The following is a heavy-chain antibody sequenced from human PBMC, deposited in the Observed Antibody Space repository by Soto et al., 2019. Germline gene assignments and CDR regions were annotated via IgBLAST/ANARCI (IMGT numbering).Heavy chain of an antibody. V-gene: IGHV3-43*01. CDR2: ISWDGGST. J-gene: IGHJ6*02. Sequence: PGGSLRLSCAASGFTFDDYTMHWVRQAPGKGLEWVSLISWDGGSTYYADSVKGRFTISRDNSKNSLYLQMNSLRTEDTALYYCAKDIHTDYYDSIGHRGYYYYGMDVWGQGTTVTVSS. D-gene: IGHD3-22*01. CDR3: AKDIHTDYYDSIGHRGYYYYGMDV. CDR1: GFTFDDYT.